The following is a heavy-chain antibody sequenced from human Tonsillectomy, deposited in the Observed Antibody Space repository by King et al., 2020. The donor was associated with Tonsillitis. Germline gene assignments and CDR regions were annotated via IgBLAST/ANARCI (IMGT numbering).Heavy chain of an antibody. V-gene: IGHV6-1*01. CDR2: TYHRSKWYN. D-gene: IGHD5-18*01. CDR1: GGSVSSNSAA. Sequence: VQLQQSSPGLVKPSQTLSLTCALSGGSVSSNSAAWNWIRQSPSGGLEWLGRTYHRSKWYNDYAVSVKSRITINPDTSKNQFSLQLNSVTPEDTAVYYCARGTLRDTAMVTYFDYWGQGTLVTVSS. J-gene: IGHJ4*02. CDR3: ARGTLRDTAMVTYFDY.